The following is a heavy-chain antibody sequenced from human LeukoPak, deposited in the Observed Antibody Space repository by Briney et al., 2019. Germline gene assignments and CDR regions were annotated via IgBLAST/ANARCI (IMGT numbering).Heavy chain of an antibody. V-gene: IGHV4-4*07. CDR3: ARDGQWLLPASYFDY. D-gene: IGHD6-19*01. Sequence: SETLSLTCTVSGGSISSYYWSWIRQPAGKGLEWIGRIYTSGSTNYNPSLKSRVTMSVDTSKNQFSLKLSSVTAADTAVNYCARDGQWLLPASYFDYWGQGTLVTVSS. J-gene: IGHJ4*02. CDR2: IYTSGST. CDR1: GGSISSYY.